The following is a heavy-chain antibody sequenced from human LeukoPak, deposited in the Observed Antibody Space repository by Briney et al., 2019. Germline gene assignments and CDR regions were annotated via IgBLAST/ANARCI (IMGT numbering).Heavy chain of an antibody. V-gene: IGHV4-39*01. Sequence: SETLSLTCTVSGGSISSSSYYWGWIRQPPGRGLEWIGSIYYSGSTYYNPSLKSRVTISVDTSKNQFSLKLSSVTAADTAVYYCARHKDIVVVVAASIWFDPWGQGTLVTVSS. CDR2: IYYSGST. CDR1: GGSISSSSYY. J-gene: IGHJ5*02. CDR3: ARHKDIVVVVAASIWFDP. D-gene: IGHD2-15*01.